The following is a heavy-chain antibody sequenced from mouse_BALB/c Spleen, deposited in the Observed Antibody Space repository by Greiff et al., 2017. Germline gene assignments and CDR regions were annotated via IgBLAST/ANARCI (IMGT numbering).Heavy chain of an antibody. CDR2: INPNNGGT. D-gene: IGHD2-14*01. J-gene: IGHJ4*01. CDR1: GYTFTDYN. Sequence: VVEPGASVKIPCKASGYTFTDYNMDWVKQSHGKSLEWIGDINPNNGGTIYNQKFKGKATLTVDKSSSTAYMELRSLTSEDTAVYYCARGEDYRYENYYAMDYWGQGTSVTVSS. V-gene: IGHV1-18*01. CDR3: ARGEDYRYENYYAMDY.